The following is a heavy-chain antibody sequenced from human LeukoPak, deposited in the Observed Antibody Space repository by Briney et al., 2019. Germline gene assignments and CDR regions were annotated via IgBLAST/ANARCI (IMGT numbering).Heavy chain of an antibody. CDR2: INPSGGIT. V-gene: IGHV1-46*03. J-gene: IGHJ4*02. Sequence: ASVKVSCKASGYTFTSYYMHWVRQAPGQGLECMGIINPSGGITSYAQKFQGRVTMTRDTSTSTVYMELSSLRSEDTAVYYCARDAPFKYCSSTSCSGFDYWGQGTLVTVSS. D-gene: IGHD2-2*01. CDR3: ARDAPFKYCSSTSCSGFDY. CDR1: GYTFTSYY.